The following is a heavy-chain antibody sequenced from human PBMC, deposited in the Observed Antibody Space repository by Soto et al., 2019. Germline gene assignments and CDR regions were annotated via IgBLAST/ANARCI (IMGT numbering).Heavy chain of an antibody. Sequence: GGSLRLSCAASGFTFSSYGMSWVRQAPGKGLEWVSVISGSGGSTYYADSVKGRFTISRDNSKNTLYLQMSSLRAEDTAVYYCAKENRRDGYNYVPTFFDYWGQGTLVTVSS. CDR3: AKENRRDGYNYVPTFFDY. CDR2: ISGSGGST. V-gene: IGHV3-23*01. D-gene: IGHD5-12*01. CDR1: GFTFSSYG. J-gene: IGHJ4*02.